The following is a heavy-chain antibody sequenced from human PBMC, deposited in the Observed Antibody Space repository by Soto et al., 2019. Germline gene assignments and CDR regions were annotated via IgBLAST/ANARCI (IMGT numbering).Heavy chain of an antibody. Sequence: PSETLSLTCIVSGESISRSSYYWVWIPQPPGKGWEWIGSIYYSGHTYYNPSFKSRVTISIDTSKDQFSLKLSSVTATDTAVYYCARQRTTVVTQAYFDHWGQGALGTVSS. CDR3: ARQRTTVVTQAYFDH. J-gene: IGHJ4*02. CDR1: GESISRSSYY. D-gene: IGHD2-21*02. V-gene: IGHV4-39*01. CDR2: IYYSGHT.